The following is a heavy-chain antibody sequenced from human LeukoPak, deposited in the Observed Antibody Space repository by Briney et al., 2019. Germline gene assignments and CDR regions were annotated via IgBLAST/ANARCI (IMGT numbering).Heavy chain of an antibody. CDR2: LYTSGST. Sequence: SETLSLTCTVSGGSISSYYWSWIRQPAGKGLEWIGRLYTSGSTNYNPSLKSRVTMSVDTSKNQFSLKLSSVTAADTAVYYCARDRLVGFGYGSGSYVPPGAVWFDPWGQGTLVTVSS. J-gene: IGHJ5*02. CDR1: GGSISSYY. D-gene: IGHD3-10*01. CDR3: ARDRLVGFGYGSGSYVPPGAVWFDP. V-gene: IGHV4-4*07.